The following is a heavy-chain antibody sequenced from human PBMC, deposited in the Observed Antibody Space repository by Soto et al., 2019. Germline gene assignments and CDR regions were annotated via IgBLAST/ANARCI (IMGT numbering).Heavy chain of an antibody. CDR3: ARKGPYYYDSSGYSLWDAFDI. J-gene: IGHJ3*02. V-gene: IGHV3-23*01. D-gene: IGHD3-22*01. CDR1: GFTFSSYA. Sequence: GGSLRLSCAASGFTFSSYAMSWVRQAPGKGLEWVSAISGSGGSTYYADSVKGRFTISRDNSKNTLYLQMNSLRAEDTAVYYCARKGPYYYDSSGYSLWDAFDIWGQGTMVTVSS. CDR2: ISGSGGST.